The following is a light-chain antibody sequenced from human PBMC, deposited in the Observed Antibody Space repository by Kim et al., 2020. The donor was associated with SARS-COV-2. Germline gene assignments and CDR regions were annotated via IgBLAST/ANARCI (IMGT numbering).Light chain of an antibody. Sequence: SLSASVGDRVTITCRESQSISSYLNRYQQKPGKAPKLQIYAATSLKSGVPSRFSGSGTETDFTLTISSLQPEDFATYYCQQSYSTFGQVTKVDIK. J-gene: IGKJ1*01. V-gene: IGKV1-39*01. CDR1: QSISSY. CDR2: AAT. CDR3: QQSYST.